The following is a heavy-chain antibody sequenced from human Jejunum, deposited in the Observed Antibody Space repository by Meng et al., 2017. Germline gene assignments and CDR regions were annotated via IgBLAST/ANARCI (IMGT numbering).Heavy chain of an antibody. J-gene: IGHJ4*02. CDR3: ARINGYDYGHVLDY. CDR2: INGGNGNT. Sequence: QVQLVQSGAEVEKPGASVKVSCRASGYMFTAYDIHWVRQAPGQRLEWMGWINGGNGNTKYSQRFQDRVSLTRDTSANTAYMELSRLRSEDTAMYYCARINGYDYGHVLDYWGQGTLVTVSS. V-gene: IGHV1-3*01. D-gene: IGHD5-12*01. CDR1: GYMFTAYD.